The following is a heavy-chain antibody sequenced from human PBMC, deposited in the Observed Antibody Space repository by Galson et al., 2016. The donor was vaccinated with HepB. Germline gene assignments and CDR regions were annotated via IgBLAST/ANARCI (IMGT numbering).Heavy chain of an antibody. Sequence: SETLSLTCVISGGSISSSHWWAWVRQPPGESLEWIGEIYHSGTTDYNPSFKSRATISAAKSKNHSSLHLTSVTAPVTAVYYCARKTFYDTSGFRYFFDYWGQGALVTVSS. D-gene: IGHD3-22*01. CDR1: GGSISSSHW. J-gene: IGHJ4*02. CDR2: IYHSGTT. V-gene: IGHV4-4*02. CDR3: ARKTFYDTSGFRYFFDY.